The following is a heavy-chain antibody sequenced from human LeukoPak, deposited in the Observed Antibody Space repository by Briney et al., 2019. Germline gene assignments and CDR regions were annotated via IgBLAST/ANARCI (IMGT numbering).Heavy chain of an antibody. CDR1: GFTFKNYW. CDR2: INTDGSST. CDR3: ATTTRGGAFDV. V-gene: IGHV3-74*01. D-gene: IGHD4-17*01. J-gene: IGHJ3*01. Sequence: GGSLRLSCAASGFTFKNYWMHWVRQAPGKGLMWVSRINTDGSSTTYADSVKGRFTISRDNAKNTLYLQMNSLRAEDTAVYYCATTTRGGAFDVWGQGTMVTVSS.